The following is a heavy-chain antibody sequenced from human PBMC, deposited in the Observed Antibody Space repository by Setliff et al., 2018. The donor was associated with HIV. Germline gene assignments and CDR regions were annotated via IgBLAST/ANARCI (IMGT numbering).Heavy chain of an antibody. D-gene: IGHD3-10*01. V-gene: IGHV4-4*07. CDR3: ARSIYGSGNYRSHYYFDY. Sequence: SETLSLTCSVSGGSISYYHWSWIRQPAGKGLEWIGRIYYTGFTDYNPSLKSRLTMSVDTSKNQFSLKLSSVTAADTAVYFCARSIYGSGNYRSHYYFDYWGQGMLVTVSS. CDR1: GGSISYYH. CDR2: IYYTGFT. J-gene: IGHJ4*02.